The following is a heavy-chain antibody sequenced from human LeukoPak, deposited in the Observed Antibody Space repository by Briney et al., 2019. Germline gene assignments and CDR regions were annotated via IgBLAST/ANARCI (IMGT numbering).Heavy chain of an antibody. CDR1: GYSISSGYY. V-gene: IGHV4-38-2*02. J-gene: IGHJ4*02. D-gene: IGHD5-12*01. Sequence: KSSETLSLTCTVSGYSISSGYYWGWIRQPPGKGLEWIGNIYHSGSTYYNPSLKSRVTISLDTSKNQFSLKLSSVTAADTAIYYCARKDPGYSGYSDLDYWGQGTLVTVSS. CDR2: IYHSGST. CDR3: ARKDPGYSGYSDLDY.